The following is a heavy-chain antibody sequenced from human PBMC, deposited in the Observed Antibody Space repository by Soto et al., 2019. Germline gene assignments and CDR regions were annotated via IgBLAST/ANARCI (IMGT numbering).Heavy chain of an antibody. CDR3: AREGGAAPGARREWYLDL. CDR1: GYTLTDYY. J-gene: IGHJ2*01. Sequence: QVHLVQSGAEVKKPGASVTVSCKTSGYTLTDYYMHWVRQAPGQGLECMAWINPHTGDTGIAERYQGRVTMTRDTSTNTALMDLTSLTSDDTAIYFCAREGGAAPGARREWYLDLWGRGSLVTVSS. CDR2: INPHTGDT. D-gene: IGHD6-25*01. V-gene: IGHV1-2*02.